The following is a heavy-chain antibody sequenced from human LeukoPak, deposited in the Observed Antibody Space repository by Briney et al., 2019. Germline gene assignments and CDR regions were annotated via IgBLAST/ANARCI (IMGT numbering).Heavy chain of an antibody. J-gene: IGHJ4*02. CDR3: ARRVPSDY. CDR2: ISSSSSYI. CDR1: GSTFSNSW. Sequence: GGSLRLSCAASGSTFSNSWINWVRQAPGKGLEWVSSISSSSSYIYYADSVKGRFTISRDNAKNSLYLQMNSLRAEDTAVYYCARRVPSDYWGQGTLVTVSS. V-gene: IGHV3-21*01.